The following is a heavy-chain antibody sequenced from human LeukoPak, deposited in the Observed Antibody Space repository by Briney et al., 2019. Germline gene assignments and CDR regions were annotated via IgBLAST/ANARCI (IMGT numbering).Heavy chain of an antibody. CDR1: GFSSSSNA. J-gene: IGHJ4*02. Sequence: LRLSCAASGFSSSSNAMHWVRQPPGKGLEWIGEINHSGSTNYNPSLKSRVTISVDTSKNQFSLKLSSVTAADTAVYYCARANAGGLDYWGQGTLVTVSS. V-gene: IGHV4-34*01. D-gene: IGHD1-1*01. CDR2: INHSGST. CDR3: ARANAGGLDY.